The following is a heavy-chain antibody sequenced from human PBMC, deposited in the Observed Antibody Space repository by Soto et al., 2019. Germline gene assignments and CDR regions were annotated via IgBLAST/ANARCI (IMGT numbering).Heavy chain of an antibody. J-gene: IGHJ6*02. V-gene: IGHV4-59*08. CDR2: INYDGYS. Sequence: QVQLQESGPGLVKPSETLSLTCTVSGGSITNYYCRWFRQPPGKGLECIGYINYDGYSAYNLSLKRRVTLSMDTSKTQFSLMLESVTATDTAVYYCGRHGFGPLHGLVDVWGQGTTVIVSS. CDR3: GRHGFGPLHGLVDV. D-gene: IGHD3-10*01. CDR1: GGSITNYY.